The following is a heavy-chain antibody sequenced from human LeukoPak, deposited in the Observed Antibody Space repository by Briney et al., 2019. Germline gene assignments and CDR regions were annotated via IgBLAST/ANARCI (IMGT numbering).Heavy chain of an antibody. J-gene: IGHJ6*03. D-gene: IGHD3-22*01. CDR2: IYTSGNT. Sequence: SQTLSLTCTVSGGSISSGNYYWNWIRQPAGKELEWIGRIYTSGNTNYNPSLKSRVTISVDTSKNQFSLRLTSVTAADTAVYYCARANYYDSSGKFFYYYYMDVWGKGTTVTVSS. CDR3: ARANYYDSSGKFFYYYYMDV. V-gene: IGHV4-61*02. CDR1: GGSISSGNYY.